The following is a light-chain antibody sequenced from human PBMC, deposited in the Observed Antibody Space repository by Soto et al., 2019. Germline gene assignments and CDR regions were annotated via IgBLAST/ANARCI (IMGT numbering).Light chain of an antibody. V-gene: IGKV3-15*01. J-gene: IGKJ4*01. Sequence: EIVLTQSPGTLSLSPGERATLSCRAIQSVSSSYLAWYQHKPGQAPRLLIYGASTRATGIPARFSGSGSGTEFTLTISSLQSEDFAVYYCQQYNNWPPLTFGGGTKVDIK. CDR2: GAS. CDR3: QQYNNWPPLT. CDR1: QSVSSS.